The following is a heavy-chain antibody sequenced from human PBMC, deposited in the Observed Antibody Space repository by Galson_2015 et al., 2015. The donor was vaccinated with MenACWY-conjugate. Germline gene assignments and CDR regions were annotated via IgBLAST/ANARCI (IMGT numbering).Heavy chain of an antibody. V-gene: IGHV7-4-1*02. CDR3: ARSGGGYCSGGSCYYDY. CDR2: INTDTGNP. CDR1: GYTFTSSA. Sequence: SVKVSCKASGYTFTSSAMNWARQAPGQGLEWMGWINTDTGNPTYAQGFTGRFVFSLDTSVSTAYLQISSLKAEDTAVYYCARSGGGYCSGGSCYYDYWGQGTLVTVSS. J-gene: IGHJ4*02. D-gene: IGHD2-15*01.